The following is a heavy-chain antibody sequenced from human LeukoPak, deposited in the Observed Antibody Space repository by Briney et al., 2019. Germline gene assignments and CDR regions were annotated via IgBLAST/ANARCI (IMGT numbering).Heavy chain of an antibody. Sequence: GGSLRLSCDASGITFTSHCMTWVGQAPGKGPEWVAGSGASGYSAYYAESVKGRFTISRDNSKNMLYLQMNILTAEDTAVYNCAKGALSYPFNFEYWGQGSLVPVSS. V-gene: IGHV3-23*01. CDR2: SGASGYSA. D-gene: IGHD3-16*01. J-gene: IGHJ4*02. CDR1: GITFTSHC. CDR3: AKGALSYPFNFEY.